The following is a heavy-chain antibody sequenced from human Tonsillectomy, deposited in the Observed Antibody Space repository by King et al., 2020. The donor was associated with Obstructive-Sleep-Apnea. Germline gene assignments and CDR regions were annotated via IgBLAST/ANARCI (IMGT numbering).Heavy chain of an antibody. J-gene: IGHJ4*02. CDR2: IYHGGST. CDR3: ARTYYSGSGDYYGQRFYFDY. D-gene: IGHD3-10*01. Sequence: QLQESGPGLVKPSETLSLICSVSGYSISSGYYWGWIRQPPGKGLECIGIIYHGGSTDYNTSLKRLVTISVDMSKNQFSLKLSSVTAAATAVYFCARTYYSGSGDYYGQRFYFDYWGQGTLVTVSS. V-gene: IGHV4-38-2*02. CDR1: GYSISSGYY.